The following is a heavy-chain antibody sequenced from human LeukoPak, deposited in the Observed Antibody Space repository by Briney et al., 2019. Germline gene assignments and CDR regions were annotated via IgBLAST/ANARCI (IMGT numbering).Heavy chain of an antibody. Sequence: ASVKVSCKASGYTFSSYDINWVRQATGQGLEWMGWMNPSTGNTGYAQKFQGRVTMTRDTSTSTAYMELSSLKSEDTAVYYCARLSKTPAFYPGGRYLYLAYWGQGAQVTVSS. CDR3: ARLSKTPAFYPGGRYLYLAY. D-gene: IGHD2-8*02. CDR1: GYTFSSYD. V-gene: IGHV1-8*01. CDR2: MNPSTGNT. J-gene: IGHJ4*02.